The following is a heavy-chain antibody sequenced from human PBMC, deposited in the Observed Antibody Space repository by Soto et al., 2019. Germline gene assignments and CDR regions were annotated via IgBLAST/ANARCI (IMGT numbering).Heavy chain of an antibody. V-gene: IGHV1-18*01. Sequence: QVQLVQSGAEVKKPGASVKVSCKASGHTFTSYGISWVRQAPGQGLEWMGWISAYNGNTNYAQKLQGRVTMTTDTSTSTAYMELRSLRSDDTAVYYCARDYYDSSGYYYACAFDIWGQGTMVTVSS. J-gene: IGHJ3*02. D-gene: IGHD3-22*01. CDR3: ARDYYDSSGYYYACAFDI. CDR2: ISAYNGNT. CDR1: GHTFTSYG.